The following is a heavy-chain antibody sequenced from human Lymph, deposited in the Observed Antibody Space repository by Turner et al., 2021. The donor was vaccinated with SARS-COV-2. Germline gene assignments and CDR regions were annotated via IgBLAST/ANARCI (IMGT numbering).Heavy chain of an antibody. CDR1: GFTFSTYS. J-gene: IGHJ4*02. Sequence: EVQLVESGGGLVKPGGSLRLSCAAFGFTFSTYSMNWVRQAPGKGLEWISSISSSSSYIYYADSVKGRFTISRDDAKNSLYLQMNSLRAEDTAVYYCARDIPNTADYFDYWGQGTLVTVSS. V-gene: IGHV3-21*01. CDR2: ISSSSSYI. CDR3: ARDIPNTADYFDY. D-gene: IGHD2-21*01.